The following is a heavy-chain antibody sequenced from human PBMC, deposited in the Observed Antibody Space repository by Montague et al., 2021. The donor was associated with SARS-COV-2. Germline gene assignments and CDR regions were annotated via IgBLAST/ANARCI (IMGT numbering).Heavy chain of an antibody. CDR3: AGGLLWFGEFGY. Sequence: SLRLSCAASGFTFSSYAMHWVRQAPGKGLERVAVISYDGSNKYYADSVKGRFTISRDNSKNTLYLQMNSLRAEDTAVYYCAGGLLWFGEFGYWGQGTLVTVSS. CDR2: ISYDGSNK. CDR1: GFTFSSYA. D-gene: IGHD3-10*01. V-gene: IGHV3-30-3*01. J-gene: IGHJ4*02.